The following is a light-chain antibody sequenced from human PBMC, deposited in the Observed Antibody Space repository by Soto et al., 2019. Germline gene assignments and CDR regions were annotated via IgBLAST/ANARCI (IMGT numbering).Light chain of an antibody. J-gene: IGKJ4*01. Sequence: EIVLTQSPGTLXMSXGERATLSCRASQSVSSSYLAWYQQRPGQAPRLLIYGASNRATGIPDRFSGSGSGTDFTLTISRLEPEDFAVYFCQQYGNSPLTFGGGTKVDI. V-gene: IGKV3-20*01. CDR2: GAS. CDR3: QQYGNSPLT. CDR1: QSVSSSY.